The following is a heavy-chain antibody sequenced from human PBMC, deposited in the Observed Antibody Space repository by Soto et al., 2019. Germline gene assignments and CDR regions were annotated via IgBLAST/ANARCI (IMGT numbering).Heavy chain of an antibody. CDR3: ARDGGGRLWFGELHHYYFDY. D-gene: IGHD3-10*01. Sequence: SETLSLTCTVSGGSVSSGSYYWSWIRQPPGKGLEWIGYIYYSGSTNYNPSLKSRVTISVDTSKNQFSLKLSSVTAADTAVYYCARDGGGRLWFGELHHYYFDYWGQGTLVTVSS. CDR1: GGSVSSGSYY. J-gene: IGHJ4*02. CDR2: IYYSGST. V-gene: IGHV4-61*01.